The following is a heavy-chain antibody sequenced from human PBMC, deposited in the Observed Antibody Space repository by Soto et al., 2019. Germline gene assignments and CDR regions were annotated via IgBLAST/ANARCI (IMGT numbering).Heavy chain of an antibody. CDR1: GFTFSTYW. CDR3: AGWGGHDYNY. V-gene: IGHV3-7*03. D-gene: IGHD3-16*01. J-gene: IGHJ4*02. Sequence: EVQLLGSGGGLVQPGGSLRLSCVGSGFTFSTYWMNWVRQAPGMGLEWVANINPEGTVGTYVDSVKGRFTTSRDNARNSLLLQMNSLRVDDTAVYFCAGWGGHDYNYWGQGILVTVS. CDR2: INPEGTVG.